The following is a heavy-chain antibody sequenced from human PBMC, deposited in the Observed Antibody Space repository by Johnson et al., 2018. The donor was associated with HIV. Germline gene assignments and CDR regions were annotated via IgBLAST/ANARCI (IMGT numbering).Heavy chain of an antibody. J-gene: IGHJ3*02. CDR3: ARGGRHDAFDI. CDR2: ISYDGSNK. CDR1: GFTFSGSA. D-gene: IGHD3-16*01. Sequence: QVQLVESGGDLVQPGGSLKLSCAASGFTFSGSAMHWVRQAPGKGLEWVAMISYDGSNKYYADSVKGRFTISRDNSKNTLYLQMNSLRPEDTAVYYCARGGRHDAFDIWGQGTMVTVSS. V-gene: IGHV3-30*04.